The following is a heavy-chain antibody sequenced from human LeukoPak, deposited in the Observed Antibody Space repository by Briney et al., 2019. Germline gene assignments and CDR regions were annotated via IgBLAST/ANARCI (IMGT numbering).Heavy chain of an antibody. D-gene: IGHD3-10*01. Sequence: ASVKVSCKASGYTFTGYYMHWVRQAPGQGLEWMGWINPNSGGTSYAQKFQGRVTMTRDTSVSTAYMELSRLRSDDTAVYYCARTYYYGSGSEKPYYYYYMDVWGKGTTVTVSS. CDR2: INPNSGGT. J-gene: IGHJ6*03. V-gene: IGHV1-2*02. CDR3: ARTYYYGSGSEKPYYYYYMDV. CDR1: GYTFTGYY.